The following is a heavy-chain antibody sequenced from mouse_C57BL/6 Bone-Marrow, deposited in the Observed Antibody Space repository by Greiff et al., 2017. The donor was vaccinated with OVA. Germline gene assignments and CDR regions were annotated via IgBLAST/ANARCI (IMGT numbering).Heavy chain of an antibody. V-gene: IGHV1-18*01. D-gene: IGHD1-1*01. CDR2: INPNNGGT. Sequence: VQLQQSGPELVKPGASVKIPCKASGYTFTDYNMDWVKQSHGKSLEWIGDINPNNGGTIYNQKFKGKATLTVDKSSSTAYMALRSLTSEYTAVYYCARFITTVVENYFDYWGQGTTLTVSS. CDR3: ARFITTVVENYFDY. J-gene: IGHJ2*01. CDR1: GYTFTDYN.